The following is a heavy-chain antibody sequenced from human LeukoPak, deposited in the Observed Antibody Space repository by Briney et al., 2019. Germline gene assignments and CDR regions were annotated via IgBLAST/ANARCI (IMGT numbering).Heavy chain of an antibody. J-gene: IGHJ4*02. CDR2: INSDGRST. D-gene: IGHD3-3*01. Sequence: GGSLRLSCAASGFTFSTSWMHWVRHVPGKGLVWVSRINSDGRSTDYADSVKGRFTISRDNTKNTLYLQMNSLRVEDTAMYYCAHTVWSGSYFDYWGQGTLVTVSS. V-gene: IGHV3-74*01. CDR1: GFTFSTSW. CDR3: AHTVWSGSYFDY.